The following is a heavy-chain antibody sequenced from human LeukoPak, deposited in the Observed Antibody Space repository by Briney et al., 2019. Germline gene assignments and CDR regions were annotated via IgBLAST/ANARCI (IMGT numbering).Heavy chain of an antibody. CDR3: ARTRGDIVATIQMPLIGNYFDY. Sequence: GASVKVSCKASRYTFTSYAMNWVRQAPGQGLEWMGWINTNTGNPTYAQGFTGRFVFSLDTSVSTAYLQISSLKAEDTAVYYCARTRGDIVATIQMPLIGNYFDYWGQGTLVTVSS. D-gene: IGHD5-12*01. CDR2: INTNTGNP. CDR1: RYTFTSYA. J-gene: IGHJ4*02. V-gene: IGHV7-4-1*02.